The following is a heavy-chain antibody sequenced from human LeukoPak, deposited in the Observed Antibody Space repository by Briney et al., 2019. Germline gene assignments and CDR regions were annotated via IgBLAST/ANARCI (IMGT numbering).Heavy chain of an antibody. CDR2: ISSSSSYI. D-gene: IGHD5-24*01. CDR3: ARDRGADGYNVYYYYGMDV. V-gene: IGHV3-21*01. CDR1: GFTFSSYS. J-gene: IGHJ6*02. Sequence: GGSLRRSCAASGFTFSSYSMNWVRQAPGKGLEWVSSISSSSSYIYYADSVKGRFTISRDNAKNSLYLQMNSLRAEDTAVYYCARDRGADGYNVYYYYGMDVWGQGTTVTVSS.